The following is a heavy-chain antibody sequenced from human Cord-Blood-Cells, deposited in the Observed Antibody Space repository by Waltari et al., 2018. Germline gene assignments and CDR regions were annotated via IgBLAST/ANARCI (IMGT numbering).Heavy chain of an antibody. J-gene: IGHJ6*02. D-gene: IGHD1-26*01. CDR1: GFTFSSYA. Sequence: QVQLVESGGGVVQPGRSLRLSCAASGFTFSSYAMHWVRQAPGKGLEWVAVISYDGSNKYYADSVKGRFTISRDNSKNTLYLQMNSLRAEDTAVYYCARDEGGSYYYYGMDVWGQGTTVTVSS. CDR2: ISYDGSNK. CDR3: ARDEGGSYYYYGMDV. V-gene: IGHV3-30*04.